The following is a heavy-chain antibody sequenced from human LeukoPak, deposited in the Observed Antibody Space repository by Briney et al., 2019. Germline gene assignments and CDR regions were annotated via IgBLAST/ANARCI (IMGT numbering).Heavy chain of an antibody. Sequence: ASLKVSCKASGYTFTSYGISWVRQAPGQGLEWMGWISAYNGNTNYAQKLQGRVTMTTDTSTSTAYMELRSLRSEDTAVYYCARGPRITMVRGGQWYYYMDVWGKGTTVTVSS. CDR2: ISAYNGNT. J-gene: IGHJ6*03. CDR3: ARGPRITMVRGGQWYYYMDV. D-gene: IGHD3-10*01. V-gene: IGHV1-18*01. CDR1: GYTFTSYG.